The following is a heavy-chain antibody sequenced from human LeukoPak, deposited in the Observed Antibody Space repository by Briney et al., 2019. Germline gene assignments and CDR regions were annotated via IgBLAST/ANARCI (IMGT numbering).Heavy chain of an antibody. J-gene: IGHJ4*02. D-gene: IGHD6-13*01. CDR1: GGSISSHY. V-gene: IGHV4-59*08. CDR2: IYYSGST. Sequence: SETLSLTCSVSGGSISSHYWSWIRQPPGKGLEWIGYIYYSGSTNYNPSLKSRVTISVDTSKNQFSLKLSSVTAADTAVYYCARLTPHIAAAGDVWGQGTLVTVSS. CDR3: ARLTPHIAAAGDV.